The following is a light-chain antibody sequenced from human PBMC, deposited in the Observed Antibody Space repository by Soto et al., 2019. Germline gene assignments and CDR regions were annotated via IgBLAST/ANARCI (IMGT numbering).Light chain of an antibody. CDR3: QQYGSSMYT. Sequence: EIVLTQSPGSLSLSPGERATLSCRASQSVSSSYLTWYQQKPAQAPRLLIYGASSRATGIPDRFSGSGSGTDFTLTISRLEPEDFAVYYCQQYGSSMYTFGQGTKLELK. CDR2: GAS. CDR1: QSVSSSY. J-gene: IGKJ2*01. V-gene: IGKV3-20*01.